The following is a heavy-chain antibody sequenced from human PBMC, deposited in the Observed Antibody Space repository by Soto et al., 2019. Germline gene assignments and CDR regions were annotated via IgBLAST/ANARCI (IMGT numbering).Heavy chain of an antibody. CDR1: GGSMSPYY. Sequence: SETLSLTCSVFGGSMSPYYWSWIRQSPGKGLEWIVSVSSTGSTVYNPSLTSRVTVSLDTSKNQFSLTLNSVTAADTAVYYCARQSPAYYYGSGSYLSNIYGMDVWGQGTTVTVSS. CDR3: ARQSPAYYYGSGSYLSNIYGMDV. V-gene: IGHV4-59*08. CDR2: VSSTGST. J-gene: IGHJ6*02. D-gene: IGHD3-10*01.